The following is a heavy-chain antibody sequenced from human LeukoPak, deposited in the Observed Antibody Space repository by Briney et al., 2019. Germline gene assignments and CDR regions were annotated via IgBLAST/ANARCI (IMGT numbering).Heavy chain of an antibody. J-gene: IGHJ4*02. CDR1: GFTFSNYN. V-gene: IGHV3-21*01. CDR3: ASLYYYDNSGYSD. D-gene: IGHD3-22*01. Sequence: GGSLRLSCAASGFTFSNYNMNRVRQAPGKGLEWVSCISSSSSYIYYADSVKGRFTISRDNAKNSLYLQMNSLRAEDTAMYYCASLYYYDNSGYSDWGQGTLVTVSS. CDR2: ISSSSSYI.